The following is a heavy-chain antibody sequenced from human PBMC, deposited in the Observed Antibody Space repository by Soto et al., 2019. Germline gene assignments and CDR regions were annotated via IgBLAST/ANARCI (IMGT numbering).Heavy chain of an antibody. Sequence: GGSLRLSCAASGFTFSSYGMHWVRQAPGKGLEWVAVISYDGSNKYYADSVKGRFTISRDNSKNTLYLQMNSLRAEDTAVYYYAKDGYDYVWGSGWFDPWGQGTLVTVSS. CDR2: ISYDGSNK. D-gene: IGHD3-16*01. CDR1: GFTFSSYG. V-gene: IGHV3-30*18. CDR3: AKDGYDYVWGSGWFDP. J-gene: IGHJ5*02.